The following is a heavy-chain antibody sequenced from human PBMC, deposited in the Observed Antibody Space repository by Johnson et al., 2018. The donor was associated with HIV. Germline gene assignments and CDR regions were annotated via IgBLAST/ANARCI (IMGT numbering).Heavy chain of an antibody. CDR1: RFTFSSYA. D-gene: IGHD1-7*01. V-gene: IGHV3-23*04. Sequence: VQLVESGGGVVQPGRSLRLSCAASRFTFSSYAMSWVRQAPGKGLEWVSAISGSGGSTYYADSVKGRFTISRDNSKNTLYLQMNSLRAEGTAVYYCAKDRRITGTIPFYAFDIWGQGTMVTVSS. J-gene: IGHJ3*02. CDR3: AKDRRITGTIPFYAFDI. CDR2: ISGSGGST.